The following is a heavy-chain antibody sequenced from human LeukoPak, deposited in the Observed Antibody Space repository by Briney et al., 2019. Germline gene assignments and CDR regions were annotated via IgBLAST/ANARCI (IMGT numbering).Heavy chain of an antibody. CDR3: ARGRHLADYFDY. Sequence: SETLSLTCALYGGSFSGYYWSWIRQPPGKGLEWIGEINHSGSTNYDPALKSRVTISVDTSKNQFSLKLSSVTAADTAVYYCARGRHLADYFDYWGQGTLVTVSS. CDR1: GGSFSGYY. CDR2: INHSGST. J-gene: IGHJ4*02. V-gene: IGHV4-34*01.